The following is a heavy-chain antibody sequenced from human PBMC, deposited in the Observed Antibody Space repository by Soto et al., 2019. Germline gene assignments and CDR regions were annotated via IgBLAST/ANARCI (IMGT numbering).Heavy chain of an antibody. CDR1: GYTFTSYY. CDR3: ASPVLRFWEGSRDYYYYGMDV. D-gene: IGHD3-3*01. J-gene: IGHJ6*02. Sequence: GSVQVSCKASGYTFTSYYMHWVRQAPGQGLEWMGIINPSGGSTSYAQKFQGRVTMTRDTSTSTVYMELSSLRSEDTAVYYCASPVLRFWEGSRDYYYYGMDVWGQGSTVTVSS. V-gene: IGHV1-46*01. CDR2: INPSGGST.